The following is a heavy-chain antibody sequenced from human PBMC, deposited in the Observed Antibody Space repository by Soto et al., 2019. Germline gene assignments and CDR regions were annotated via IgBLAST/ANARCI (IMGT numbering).Heavy chain of an antibody. D-gene: IGHD5-18*01. V-gene: IGHV4-4*02. Sequence: QVQLQESGPGLVKPSGTLSLTCAVSGGSISSSNWWSWVRQPPGKGLEWIGEIYHSGSTNYNPSRKSRVTISVDKSKNQFSLKLSSVTAADTAVYYCARILGADRDTAMVTGDYWGQGTLVTVSS. CDR1: GGSISSSNW. CDR3: ARILGADRDTAMVTGDY. CDR2: IYHSGST. J-gene: IGHJ4*02.